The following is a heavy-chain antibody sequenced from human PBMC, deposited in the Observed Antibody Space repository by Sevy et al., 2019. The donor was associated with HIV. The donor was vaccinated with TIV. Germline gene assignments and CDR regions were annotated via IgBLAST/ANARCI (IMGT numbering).Heavy chain of an antibody. CDR1: AFTFSSYA. V-gene: IGHV3-30*04. D-gene: IGHD3-10*01. J-gene: IGHJ4*02. CDR2: ISYDGNDK. Sequence: GGSLRLSCAASAFTFSSYAMQWVRQAPGKGLEWVAVISYDGNDKDYADSVKGRFTISRDNSKNTLYLQMNSLRIEDTAVYYCARAQGVLLWFGEFPLWGPGTLFTVSS. CDR3: ARAQGVLLWFGEFPL.